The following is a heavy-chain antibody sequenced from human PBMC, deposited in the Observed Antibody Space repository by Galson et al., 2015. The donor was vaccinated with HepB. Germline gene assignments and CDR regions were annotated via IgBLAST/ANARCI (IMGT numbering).Heavy chain of an antibody. CDR3: AKDDFWTGYRSLYFDS. J-gene: IGHJ4*02. CDR1: GFTFSSYA. CDR2: ISGSGGNT. Sequence: SLRLACAASGFTFSSYAMSWVRQAPGKGLEWVSAISGSGGNTYYADSVKGRFTISRDNSNNTLYLQMNSLRAEDSAIYYCAKDDFWTGYRSLYFDSWGPGTLVTVSS. D-gene: IGHD3/OR15-3a*01. V-gene: IGHV3-23*01.